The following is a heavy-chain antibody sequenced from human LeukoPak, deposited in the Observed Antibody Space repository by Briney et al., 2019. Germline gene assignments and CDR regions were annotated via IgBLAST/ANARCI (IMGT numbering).Heavy chain of an antibody. D-gene: IGHD6-19*01. V-gene: IGHV3-23*01. CDR1: GFTFSSYA. Sequence: GGSLRLSCAASGFTFSSYAMTWVRQAPGKGLEWVAAISGSGGTTYYADSVKGRFTISRDNSKNTLYPQMSSLRAEDTAVYYCAKERGYSSGWSFDYWGQGTLVTVSS. CDR2: ISGSGGTT. J-gene: IGHJ4*02. CDR3: AKERGYSSGWSFDY.